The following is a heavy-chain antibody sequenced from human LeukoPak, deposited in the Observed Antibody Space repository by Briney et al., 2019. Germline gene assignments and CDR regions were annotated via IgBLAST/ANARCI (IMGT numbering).Heavy chain of an antibody. Sequence: GASVKVSCKTSNYTFISYGMSWVRQAPGQGLEWMGWISAFNGNTNYAQKFQGRVTMTADTSTRTVYMELRSLRSDDTAVYYCARHPRIVWFGELSPASYSYNYMDVWGKGTTVTVSS. J-gene: IGHJ6*03. CDR2: ISAFNGNT. D-gene: IGHD3-10*01. V-gene: IGHV1-18*01. CDR1: NYTFISYG. CDR3: ARHPRIVWFGELSPASYSYNYMDV.